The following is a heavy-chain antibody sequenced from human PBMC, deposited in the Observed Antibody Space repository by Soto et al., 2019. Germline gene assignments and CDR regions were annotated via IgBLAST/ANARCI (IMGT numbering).Heavy chain of an antibody. CDR3: ARARGTGSSSFEFDY. CDR1: GGSISSYY. CDR2: IHTSGST. Sequence: SETLSLTCTVSGGSISSYYWSWIRQPAGKGLEWIGRIHTSGSTNYNPSLKSRVTVSVDTSKNQFSLKLSSVTAADTAVYYCARARGTGSSSFEFDYWGQGTLVTVSS. V-gene: IGHV4-4*07. J-gene: IGHJ4*02. D-gene: IGHD6-13*01.